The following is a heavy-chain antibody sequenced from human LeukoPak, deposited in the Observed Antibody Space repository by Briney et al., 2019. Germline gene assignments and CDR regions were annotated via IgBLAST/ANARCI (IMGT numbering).Heavy chain of an antibody. V-gene: IGHV3-30-3*01. Sequence: PGGSLRLSCAASGFTFSSYAMHWVRPAPGKGLEWVAVISYDGSNKYYADSVKGRFSISRDNSKNTLYLQMNSLRAEDTAVYYCARSYSSGWYDSHYYYGMDVWGQGTTVTVSS. CDR2: ISYDGSNK. D-gene: IGHD6-19*01. CDR1: GFTFSSYA. J-gene: IGHJ6*02. CDR3: ARSYSSGWYDSHYYYGMDV.